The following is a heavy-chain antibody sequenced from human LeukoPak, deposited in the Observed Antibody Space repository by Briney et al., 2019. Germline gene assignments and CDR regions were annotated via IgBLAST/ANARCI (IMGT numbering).Heavy chain of an antibody. V-gene: IGHV3-23*01. CDR1: GFTFSDSA. Sequence: PGGSLRLSCEASGFTFSDSAMSWVRQASGRGLEWVSLISASGGNSYYADSVKGRFTVSRDSSKNTLHLQMNSLRAVDTAVYYCARDIELSCWGQGTLVTVSS. J-gene: IGHJ4*02. D-gene: IGHD1-26*01. CDR2: ISASGGNS. CDR3: ARDIELSC.